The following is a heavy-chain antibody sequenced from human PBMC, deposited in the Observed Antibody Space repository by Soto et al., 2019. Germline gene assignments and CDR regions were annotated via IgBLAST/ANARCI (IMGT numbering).Heavy chain of an antibody. CDR3: ARTGDYYDDDSNPNFDY. CDR2: IYYSGST. D-gene: IGHD3-3*01. J-gene: IGHJ4*02. V-gene: IGHV4-59*08. Sequence: SETLSLTCTVSGGSISSYYWSWIRQPPGKGLEWIGYIYYSGSTNYNPSLKSRVTISVDTSKNQFSLKLSSVTAADTAVYYCARTGDYYDDDSNPNFDYWGQGTLVTFS. CDR1: GGSISSYY.